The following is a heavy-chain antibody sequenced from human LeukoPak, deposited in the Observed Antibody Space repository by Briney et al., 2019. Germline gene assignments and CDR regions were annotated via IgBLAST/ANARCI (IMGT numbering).Heavy chain of an antibody. V-gene: IGHV3-23*01. D-gene: IGHD3-3*01. CDR2: ISGSGGTI. CDR1: GFTFSSYA. Sequence: PGGSLRLSCAASGFTFSSYAMSWVRQAPGKGLEWVSAISGSGGTIYYADSVKGRFTISRDNAKNSLYLQMNSLRAEDTAVYYCARGYGNYDFWSGYYHHDAFDIWGQGTMVTVSS. CDR3: ARGYGNYDFWSGYYHHDAFDI. J-gene: IGHJ3*02.